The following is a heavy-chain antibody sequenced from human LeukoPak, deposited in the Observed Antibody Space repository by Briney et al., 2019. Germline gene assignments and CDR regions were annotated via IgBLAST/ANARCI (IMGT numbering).Heavy chain of an antibody. CDR1: GGSISSYY. J-gene: IGHJ5*02. V-gene: IGHV4-59*08. D-gene: IGHD6-13*01. CDR3: AGHSRGWFDP. Sequence: SETLSLTCTVSGGSISSYYWTWIRQPPGKGLEWIGYIYYSGSTNYNPSLKSRVTISVDTSKNQFSLKLRSVTAADTAVYYCAGHSRGWFDPWGQGTLVTVSS. CDR2: IYYSGST.